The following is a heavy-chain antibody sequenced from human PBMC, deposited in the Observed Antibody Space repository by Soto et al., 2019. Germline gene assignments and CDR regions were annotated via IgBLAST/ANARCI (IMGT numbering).Heavy chain of an antibody. CDR3: AGGRGLLWFGESNNWFGP. Sequence: QVQLVQSGAEVKKPGASVKVSCKASGYTFTSYDINWVRQATGQGLEWMGWMNPNSGNTGYAQKFQGRVTMTRNTSIRTAYRELSSLGAEDPAVYYCAGGRGLLWFGESNNWFGPLGQGTLVTVSS. V-gene: IGHV1-8*01. CDR1: GYTFTSYD. D-gene: IGHD3-10*01. J-gene: IGHJ5*02. CDR2: MNPNSGNT.